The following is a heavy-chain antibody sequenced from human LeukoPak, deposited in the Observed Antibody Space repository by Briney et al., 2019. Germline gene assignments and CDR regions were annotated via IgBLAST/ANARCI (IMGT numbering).Heavy chain of an antibody. D-gene: IGHD6-13*01. J-gene: IGHJ4*02. Sequence: SETLSLTCTVSGGSISSSSYYWGWIRQPPGKGLEWIGSIYYSGSTYYNPSLKSRVTISVDTSKNQFSLKLSSVTAADTAVYYCARKFSPGYSSSWHVSGYFDYWGQGTLVTVSS. CDR3: ARKFSPGYSSSWHVSGYFDY. CDR1: GGSISSSSYY. CDR2: IYYSGST. V-gene: IGHV4-39*07.